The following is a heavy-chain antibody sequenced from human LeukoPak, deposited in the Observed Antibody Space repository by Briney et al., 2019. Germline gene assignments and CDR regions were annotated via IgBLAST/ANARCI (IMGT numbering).Heavy chain of an antibody. D-gene: IGHD1-26*01. CDR1: GFTFSSYA. CDR3: AREISGSYYDYFDY. Sequence: PGGSLRLSCAASGFTFSSYAMHWVRQAPGKGLEYVSAISSNGGSTYYANSVKGRFTISRDNSKNTLYLQMGSLRAEDMAVYYCAREISGSYYDYFDYWGRGTLVTVSS. CDR2: ISSNGGST. V-gene: IGHV3-64*01. J-gene: IGHJ4*02.